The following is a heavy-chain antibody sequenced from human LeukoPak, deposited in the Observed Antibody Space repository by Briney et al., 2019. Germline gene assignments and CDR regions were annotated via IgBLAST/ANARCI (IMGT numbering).Heavy chain of an antibody. J-gene: IGHJ6*03. V-gene: IGHV3-7*03. D-gene: IGHD2-2*02. CDR1: GFTFSSYW. CDR3: AKHRYYCSSTSCYTDYYYYYMDV. CDR2: IKQDGSEK. Sequence: GGSLRLSCAASGFTFSSYWMSWVRQAPGKGLEWVANIKQDGSEKYYVDSVKGRFTISRDNSKNTLYLQMNSLRAEDTAVYYCAKHRYYCSSTSCYTDYYYYYMDVWGKGTTVTVSS.